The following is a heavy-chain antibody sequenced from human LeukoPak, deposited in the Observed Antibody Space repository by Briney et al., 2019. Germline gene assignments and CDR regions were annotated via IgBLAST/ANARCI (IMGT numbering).Heavy chain of an antibody. CDR2: IYHSGST. D-gene: IGHD6-13*01. J-gene: IGHJ4*02. CDR1: GGSISSSNW. V-gene: IGHV4-4*02. CDR3: ARPGWSSCYPVSFDY. Sequence: SGTLSLACAVSGGSISSSNWWSWIRQPPGKGLEWIGEIYHSGSTNYNPSLKSPVTISVDTSKNQFSLKLSSVTAADTAVYYSARPGWSSCYPVSFDYWGQGNLVTVSS.